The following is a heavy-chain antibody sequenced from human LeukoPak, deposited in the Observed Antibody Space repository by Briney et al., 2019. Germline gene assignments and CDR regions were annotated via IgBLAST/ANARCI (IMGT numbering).Heavy chain of an antibody. V-gene: IGHV3-30-3*01. CDR2: ISYDGSNK. Sequence: PGRSLRLSCAASGFTFSSYAMHWVRQAPGKGLEWVAVISYDGSNKYYADSVKGRFTISRDNSKNTLYLQMNSLRAEDTAVYYCAREWGGYCSGGSCYFRNTWFDPWGQGTLVTVSS. D-gene: IGHD2-15*01. CDR1: GFTFSSYA. J-gene: IGHJ5*02. CDR3: AREWGGYCSGGSCYFRNTWFDP.